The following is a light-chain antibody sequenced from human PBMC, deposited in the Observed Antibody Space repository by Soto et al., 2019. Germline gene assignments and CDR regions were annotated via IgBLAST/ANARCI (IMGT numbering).Light chain of an antibody. Sequence: EIVLTQSPGTLSLSPGERATLSCRASQSVSSSYLAWYQQKPGQAPRLLIYGASSRATGIPDRCSGSGSGSDFTLTISRLEPEDFAVYYCQQYVRSPWTFGQGTKVEIK. CDR3: QQYVRSPWT. CDR2: GAS. CDR1: QSVSSSY. V-gene: IGKV3-20*01. J-gene: IGKJ1*01.